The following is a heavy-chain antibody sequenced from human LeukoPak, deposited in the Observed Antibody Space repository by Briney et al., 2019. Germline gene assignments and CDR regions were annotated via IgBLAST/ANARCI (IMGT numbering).Heavy chain of an antibody. CDR3: ARGLLWFGELSNWFDP. CDR1: GGSFSGYY. CDR2: INHSGST. Sequence: SETLSLTCAVYGGSFSGYYWSWIRQPPGKGLEWIGEINHSGSTNYNPSLKSRVTISVDTSKNQFSLKLSSVTAADTAVYYCARGLLWFGELSNWFDPWGQGTWSPSPQ. J-gene: IGHJ5*02. V-gene: IGHV4-34*01. D-gene: IGHD3-10*01.